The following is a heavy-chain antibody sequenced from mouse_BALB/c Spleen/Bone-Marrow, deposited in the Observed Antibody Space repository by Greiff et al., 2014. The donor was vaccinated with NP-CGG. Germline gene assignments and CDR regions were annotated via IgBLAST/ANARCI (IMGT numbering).Heavy chain of an antibody. J-gene: IGHJ4*01. CDR2: INPSSGYT. CDR3: AYGNYGYAMDY. CDR1: GYTFTSYT. D-gene: IGHD2-10*02. V-gene: IGHV1-4*01. Sequence: QVKLQQPGAELARPGASVKMSCKASGYTFTSYTMHWVKQRPGQGLEWIGYINPSSGYTNYNQKFKDKATLTADKSSSTAYMQLSSLTSEDSAVYYCAYGNYGYAMDYWGQGTSVTVSS.